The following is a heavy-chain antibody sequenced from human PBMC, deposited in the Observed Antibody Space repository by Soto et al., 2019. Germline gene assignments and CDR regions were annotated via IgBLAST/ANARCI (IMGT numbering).Heavy chain of an antibody. CDR2: VFYTGFT. Sequence: SETLSLTCAVSGGSISGSYYYWGWLRQSPGKGPEWIGSVFYTGFTSYNPSLESRVSVSVDTSKNQFSLKLSSVTAADTAVYYCAREALRYFDWLSSRSYYFDYWGQGTLVTVSS. CDR3: AREALRYFDWLSSRSYYFDY. J-gene: IGHJ4*02. CDR1: GGSISGSYYY. D-gene: IGHD3-9*01. V-gene: IGHV4-39*07.